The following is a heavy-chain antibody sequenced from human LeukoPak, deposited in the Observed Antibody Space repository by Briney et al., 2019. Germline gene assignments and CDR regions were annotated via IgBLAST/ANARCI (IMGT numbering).Heavy chain of an antibody. CDR3: ARGLRYSSSWYNFDY. J-gene: IGHJ4*02. CDR2: ISISSTNI. Sequence: GGSLRLSCVASGFTFSSSSMNWVRQAPGKGLEWVSYISISSTNIYYADSVKGRFTISRDNAKNSLYLQMNSLRDEDTAVYYCARGLRYSSSWYNFDYWGQGTLVTVSS. D-gene: IGHD6-13*01. V-gene: IGHV3-48*02. CDR1: GFTFSSSS.